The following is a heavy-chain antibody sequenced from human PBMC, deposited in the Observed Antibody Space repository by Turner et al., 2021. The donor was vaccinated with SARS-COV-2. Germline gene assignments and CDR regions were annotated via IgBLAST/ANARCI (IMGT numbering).Heavy chain of an antibody. Sequence: EVQLVESGGGLVQPGGSLRLYCAASGFTFSSYWMSWVRQAPGKGLEWVANIKQDGSEKFYVDSVKGRFTISRDNAKNSLYLQMNSLRAGDTAVYYCAKMASSSWYFDYWGQGTLVTVSS. J-gene: IGHJ4*02. D-gene: IGHD6-13*01. CDR2: IKQDGSEK. V-gene: IGHV3-7*03. CDR3: AKMASSSWYFDY. CDR1: GFTFSSYW.